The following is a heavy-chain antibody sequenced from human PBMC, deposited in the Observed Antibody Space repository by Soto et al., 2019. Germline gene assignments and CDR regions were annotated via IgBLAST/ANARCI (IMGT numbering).Heavy chain of an antibody. Sequence: LSRTCTVSGGSIRSRGYYWSWVRQNPTRGLEWIGNTYCSGNTYYNPSLKSRLTISVDTSKNQFSLNLSSVTAADTAVYYCARDRLMATAGTARHYFGLDVWGQGTTVTVSS. CDR3: ARDRLMATAGTARHYFGLDV. CDR2: TYCSGNT. D-gene: IGHD2-8*01. J-gene: IGHJ6*02. CDR1: GGSIRSRGYY. V-gene: IGHV4-31*03.